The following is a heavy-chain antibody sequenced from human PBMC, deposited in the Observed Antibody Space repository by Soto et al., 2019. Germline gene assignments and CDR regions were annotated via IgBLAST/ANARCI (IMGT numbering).Heavy chain of an antibody. V-gene: IGHV3-9*01. Sequence: EVQLVESGGGLVQPGRSLRLSCAASGFTFDDYAMHWVRQAPGKGLEWVSGISWNSGSIGYADAVKGRFTISRDNAKNSLYMQMNSLRAEDTALYYGAKVLRFLETGAFDIWGQGTMVTVSS. D-gene: IGHD3-3*01. CDR1: GFTFDDYA. CDR3: AKVLRFLETGAFDI. J-gene: IGHJ3*02. CDR2: ISWNSGSI.